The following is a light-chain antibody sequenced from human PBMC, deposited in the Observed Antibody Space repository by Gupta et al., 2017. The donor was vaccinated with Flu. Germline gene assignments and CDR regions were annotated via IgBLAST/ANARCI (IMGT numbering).Light chain of an antibody. CDR2: DDS. J-gene: IGLJ3*02. V-gene: IGLV3-21*02. CDR1: NTGSKS. CDR3: QVWDSSSDHWV. Sequence: GQTARITCGGNNTGSKSVHWYQQKPGQAPVLVVYDDSDRPSGIPERFSGSNSGNTATLTLSRVETGDEADYYCQVWDSSSDHWVFGGGTKLTVL.